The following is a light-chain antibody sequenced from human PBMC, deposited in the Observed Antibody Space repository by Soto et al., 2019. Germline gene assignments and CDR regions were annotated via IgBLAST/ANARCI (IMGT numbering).Light chain of an antibody. CDR3: QQYNSFPRT. Sequence: EIVLTQSPGTLSVSHGERATLSCMASQSVSSKFAWYRQRPGQAPRLLIYSASTRATGIPARFSGSGSGTEFTLTISSLQADDFAAYYCQQYNSFPRTFGEGTKVDIK. CDR2: SAS. CDR1: QSVSSK. J-gene: IGKJ1*01. V-gene: IGKV3-15*01.